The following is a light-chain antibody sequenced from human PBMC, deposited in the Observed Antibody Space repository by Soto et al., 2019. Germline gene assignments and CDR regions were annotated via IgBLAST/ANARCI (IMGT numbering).Light chain of an antibody. Sequence: QSALTQPRSVSGSPGQSVTISCTGTSSDVGGYNYVSWYQQHPGKAPKLMIYDVSMRPSGVPDRFSGSKSGNTASLTISGLQAEDEADYYCCSYAGSYTLYVFGTGTKLTVL. CDR3: CSYAGSYTLYV. V-gene: IGLV2-11*01. J-gene: IGLJ1*01. CDR1: SSDVGGYNY. CDR2: DVS.